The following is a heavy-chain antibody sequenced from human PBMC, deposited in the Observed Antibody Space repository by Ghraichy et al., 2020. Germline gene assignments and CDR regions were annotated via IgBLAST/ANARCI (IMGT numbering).Heavy chain of an antibody. D-gene: IGHD6-13*01. CDR3: ARAVGSSWYFDYYYYGMDV. Sequence: TLSLTCAISGDSVSSNSAAWNWIRQSPSRGLEWLGRTYYRSKWYNDYAVSVKSRITINPDTSKNQFSLQLNSVTPEDTAVYYCARAVGSSWYFDYYYYGMDVWGQGTTVTVSS. V-gene: IGHV6-1*01. J-gene: IGHJ6*02. CDR2: TYYRSKWYN. CDR1: GDSVSSNSAA.